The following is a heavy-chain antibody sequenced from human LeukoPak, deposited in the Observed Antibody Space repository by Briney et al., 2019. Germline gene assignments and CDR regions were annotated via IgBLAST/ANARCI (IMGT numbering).Heavy chain of an antibody. CDR2: ISSDGSDT. CDR1: GFTFGSYL. V-gene: IGHV3-74*01. J-gene: IGHJ4*02. D-gene: IGHD1-26*01. CDR3: ARKQVGADFDY. Sequence: PGGSLRLSCTASGFTFGSYLMHWVRQAPGKGLVWVSRISSDGSDTTYADSVKGRFTISRDSAKNTLYLQMNSLRVEDTAVYYCARKQVGADFDYWGQGILVTVSP.